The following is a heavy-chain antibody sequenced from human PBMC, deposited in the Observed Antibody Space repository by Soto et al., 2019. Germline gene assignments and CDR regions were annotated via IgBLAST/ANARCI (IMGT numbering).Heavy chain of an antibody. CDR2: INPSGGST. J-gene: IGHJ5*02. V-gene: IGHV1-46*01. CDR3: ARAPRSSWYAP. CDR1: GYTFTSYY. Sequence: ASVKVSCKASGYTFTSYYMHWVRQAPGQGLEWMGIINPSGGSTSYAQKFQGRVTMTKDTSTSTAYMELRSLRSDDTAVYYCARAPRSSWYAPWGQGTLVTVSS. D-gene: IGHD6-13*01.